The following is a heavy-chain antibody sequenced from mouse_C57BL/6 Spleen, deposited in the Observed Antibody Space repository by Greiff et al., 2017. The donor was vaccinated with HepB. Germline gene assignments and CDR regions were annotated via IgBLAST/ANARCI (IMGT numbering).Heavy chain of an antibody. CDR1: GYAFTNYL. J-gene: IGHJ2*01. CDR2: INPGSGGT. D-gene: IGHD6-5*01. Sequence: QVQLKESGAELVRPGTSVKVSCKASGYAFTNYLIEWVKQRPGQGLEWIGVINPGSGGTNYNEKLKGKATLTADKSSSTAYMQLSSLTSEDSAVYFCARGSYSDYWGQGTTLTVSS. V-gene: IGHV1-54*01. CDR3: ARGSYSDY.